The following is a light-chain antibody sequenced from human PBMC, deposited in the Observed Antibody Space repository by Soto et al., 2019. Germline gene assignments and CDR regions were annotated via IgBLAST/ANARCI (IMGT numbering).Light chain of an antibody. Sequence: EIVLTQSPGTLSLSPGERVTLSCRASQSVDSRFLAWYQQNPGQAPRLLVYGASIRATVIPDRFSGSGSGTDFTLSIRRLEPEDFPEYYCQQYDSSRTFGQGTKVE. V-gene: IGKV3-20*01. CDR2: GAS. J-gene: IGKJ1*01. CDR1: QSVDSRF. CDR3: QQYDSSRT.